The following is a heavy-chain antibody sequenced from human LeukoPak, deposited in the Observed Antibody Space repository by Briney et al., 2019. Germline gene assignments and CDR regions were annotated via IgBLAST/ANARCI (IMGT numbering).Heavy chain of an antibody. Sequence: GGSLRLSCAASEFTFSDYYMSWIRQAPGKGLEWLSYITNSGSTIYYADSVKGRFTISRDNAKNSLYLQMNSLRAEDTAVYYCARDNYDILTGYYMVRAFDIWGQGTMVTVSS. D-gene: IGHD3-9*01. CDR1: EFTFSDYY. J-gene: IGHJ3*02. V-gene: IGHV3-11*04. CDR3: ARDNYDILTGYYMVRAFDI. CDR2: ITNSGSTI.